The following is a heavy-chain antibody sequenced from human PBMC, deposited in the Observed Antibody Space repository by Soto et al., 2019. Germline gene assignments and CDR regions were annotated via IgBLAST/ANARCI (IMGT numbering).Heavy chain of an antibody. CDR1: GYTFTSYG. V-gene: IGHV1-18*01. CDR3: LRTGTTITDFDP. CDR2: XXXYXGXT. Sequence: ASVKVSCKASGYTFTSYGISWVRQAPGQGLEXMGWXXXYXGXTXYXXXXQGRVTMTTDTSTSTAYMELRSLRSDDTAVYYCLRTGTTITDFDPWGQGTLVTVSS. J-gene: IGHJ5*02. D-gene: IGHD1-7*01.